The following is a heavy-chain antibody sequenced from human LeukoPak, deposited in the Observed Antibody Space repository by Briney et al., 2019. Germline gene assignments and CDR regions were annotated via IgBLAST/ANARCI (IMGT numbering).Heavy chain of an antibody. CDR2: INHSGST. Sequence: SETLSLTCAVYGGSFSGYYWSWIRQPPGKGLEWIGEINHSGSTNYNPSLKSRVTISVDTSKNQFSLKLSSVTAADTAVYHCARARRPQIVVVPASRRYYFDYWGQGTLVTVSS. J-gene: IGHJ4*02. CDR3: ARARRPQIVVVPASRRYYFDY. V-gene: IGHV4-34*01. CDR1: GGSFSGYY. D-gene: IGHD2-2*01.